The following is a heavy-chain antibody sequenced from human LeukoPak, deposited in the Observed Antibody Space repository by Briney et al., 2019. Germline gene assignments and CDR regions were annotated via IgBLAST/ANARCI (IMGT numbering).Heavy chain of an antibody. Sequence: SETLSLTCSVSGGSISTYYWSWIRQPPGKGLEWIGYIYYSGSTNYKPSLKSRVTISVDTSKNQFSLKLRSVTAADTAVYYCARYIAFMFGRHWFDPWGQGTLVTVSS. D-gene: IGHD3-16*01. CDR2: IYYSGST. CDR3: ARYIAFMFGRHWFDP. CDR1: GGSISTYY. V-gene: IGHV4-59*01. J-gene: IGHJ5*02.